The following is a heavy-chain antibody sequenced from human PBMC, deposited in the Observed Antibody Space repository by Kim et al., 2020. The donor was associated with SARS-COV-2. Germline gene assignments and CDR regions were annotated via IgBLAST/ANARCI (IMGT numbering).Heavy chain of an antibody. CDR2: IYYSGST. D-gene: IGHD2-15*01. J-gene: IGHJ3*02. Sequence: SETLSLTCTVSGGSISSYYWSWIRQPPGKGLEWIGYIYYSGSTNYNPSLKSRVTISVDTSKNQFSLKLSSVTAADTAVYYCARGLYYGLYCSGGSCYSRAVDIWGQGTMVTVSA. CDR1: GGSISSYY. V-gene: IGHV4-59*13. CDR3: ARGLYYGLYCSGGSCYSRAVDI.